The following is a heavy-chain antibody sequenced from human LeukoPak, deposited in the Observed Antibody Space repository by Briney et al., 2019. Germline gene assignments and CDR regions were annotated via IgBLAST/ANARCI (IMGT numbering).Heavy chain of an antibody. CDR1: GGSISSYY. V-gene: IGHV4-59*01. CDR3: ARGSSITIFGVVMSWFDP. D-gene: IGHD3-3*01. Sequence: NPSETLSLTCTVSGGSISSYYWSWIRQPPGKGLEWIGYTYYSGSTNYNPSFKSRVTISVDTSKNQFSLKLSSVTAADTAVYYCARGSSITIFGVVMSWFDPWGQGTLVTVSS. J-gene: IGHJ5*02. CDR2: TYYSGST.